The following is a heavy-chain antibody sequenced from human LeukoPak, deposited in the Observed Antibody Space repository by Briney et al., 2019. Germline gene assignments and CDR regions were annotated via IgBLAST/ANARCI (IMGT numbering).Heavy chain of an antibody. CDR3: AKGRWDGDIVVVVAAEPYGMDV. CDR2: ISYDGSNK. V-gene: IGHV3-30*18. Sequence: PGSSLRLSCAASGFTYSSYGMHWVRQAPGKGLEGVTVISYDGSNKYYADSVKGRFTISRDNSKNTLYLQMNSLRAEDTAVYYCAKGRWDGDIVVVVAAEPYGMDVWGQGTTVTVSS. CDR1: GFTYSSYG. J-gene: IGHJ6*02. D-gene: IGHD2-15*01.